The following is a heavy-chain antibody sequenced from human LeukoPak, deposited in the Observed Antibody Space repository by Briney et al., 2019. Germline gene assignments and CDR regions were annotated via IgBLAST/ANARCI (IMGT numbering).Heavy chain of an antibody. CDR1: GFSFSSYW. V-gene: IGHV3-74*01. Sequence: GGSLRLSCTASGFSFSSYWMHWVRQAPGKGLVWVSYVNNDGRETAHADSVKGRFTISRDNARNTVFLQMNSLRADDTAVHYCASGTGGLDPWGQGTLVIVSS. CDR2: VNNDGRET. D-gene: IGHD3/OR15-3a*01. J-gene: IGHJ5*02. CDR3: ASGTGGLDP.